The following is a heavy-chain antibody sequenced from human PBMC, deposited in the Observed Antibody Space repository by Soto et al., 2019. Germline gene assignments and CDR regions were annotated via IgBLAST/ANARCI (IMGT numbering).Heavy chain of an antibody. CDR1: GYTSTGYV. CDR2: ISTGTGNT. V-gene: IGHV1-3*04. J-gene: IGHJ3*02. CDR3: AREGINAGIRPWGDAFDI. Sequence: QVQLMQSGAEVKKPGASVKISCEASGYTSTGYVMHWVRQAPGQRPEWMGWISTGTGNTRSSQRFQGRVTFTGDASASTFYMGLSSLTFEDTAVYYCAREGINAGIRPWGDAFDIWGQGTMVTVSS. D-gene: IGHD3-10*01.